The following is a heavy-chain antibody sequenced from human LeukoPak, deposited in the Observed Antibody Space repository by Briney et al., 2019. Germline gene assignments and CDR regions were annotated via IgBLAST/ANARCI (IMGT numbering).Heavy chain of an antibody. Sequence: ASVKVSCKASGYTFTSYGISWVRQAPGQGLEWMGIINPSGGSTSYAQKFQGRVTMTRDMSTSTVYMELSSLRSEDTAVYYCASGSSGWLYYFDYWGQGTLVTVSS. V-gene: IGHV1-46*01. CDR3: ASGSSGWLYYFDY. D-gene: IGHD6-19*01. CDR1: GYTFTSYG. J-gene: IGHJ4*02. CDR2: INPSGGST.